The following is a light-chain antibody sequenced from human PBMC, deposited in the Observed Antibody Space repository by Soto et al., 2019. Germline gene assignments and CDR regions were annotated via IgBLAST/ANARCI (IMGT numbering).Light chain of an antibody. CDR2: WAS. CDR3: QQSYSTPNT. J-gene: IGKJ4*01. CDR1: QSVLYSSNNKNY. Sequence: DIVMTQSPDSLAVSLGERATINCKSSQSVLYSSNNKNYLAWYQQKPGQPPKLLIYWASTRESGVPDRFSGSGSGTDFTLTISSLQAEDVAVYYCQQSYSTPNTFGGGTKVEI. V-gene: IGKV4-1*01.